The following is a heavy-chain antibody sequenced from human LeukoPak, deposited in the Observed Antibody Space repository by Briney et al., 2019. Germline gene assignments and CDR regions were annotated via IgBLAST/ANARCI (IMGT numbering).Heavy chain of an antibody. CDR2: ISYDGSNK. J-gene: IGHJ4*02. V-gene: IGHV3-30*03. CDR3: ARDHGAY. CDR1: GFIFSSYS. Sequence: GGSLRLSCAASGFIFSSYSMHWVRQAPGKGLEWVAVISYDGSNKYYADSVKGRFTISRDNSKNTLYLQMNSLRAEDTAVYYCARDHGAYWGQGTLVTVSS. D-gene: IGHD3-10*01.